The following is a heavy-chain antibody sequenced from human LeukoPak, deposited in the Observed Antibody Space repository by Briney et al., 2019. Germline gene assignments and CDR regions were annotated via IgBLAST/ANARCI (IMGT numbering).Heavy chain of an antibody. D-gene: IGHD6-13*01. CDR2: ISSSGTTI. J-gene: IGHJ4*02. Sequence: GGSLRLSCAASGFTFSSYEMNWVRQAPGKGLEGVFYISSSGTTIYYAASVKGRFTISRDNAKNSLHLQMNSLRAEDTAVDHCARGRRQQQPPPPDYWGQGTLVTVSS. CDR1: GFTFSSYE. CDR3: ARGRRQQQPPPPDY. V-gene: IGHV3-48*03.